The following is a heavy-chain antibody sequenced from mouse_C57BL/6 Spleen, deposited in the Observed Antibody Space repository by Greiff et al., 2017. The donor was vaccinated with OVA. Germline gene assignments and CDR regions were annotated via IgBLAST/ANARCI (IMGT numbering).Heavy chain of an antibody. CDR3: AQNPITTVVAPYAMDY. V-gene: IGHV5-17*01. CDR1: GFTFSDYG. D-gene: IGHD1-1*01. CDR2: ISSGSSTI. Sequence: EVKLVESGGGLVKPGGSLKLSCAASGFTFSDYGMHWVRQAPEKGLEWVAYISSGSSTIYYADTVKGRFTISRDNAKNTLFLQMTSLRSEDTAMYYCAQNPITTVVAPYAMDYWGQGTSVTVSS. J-gene: IGHJ4*01.